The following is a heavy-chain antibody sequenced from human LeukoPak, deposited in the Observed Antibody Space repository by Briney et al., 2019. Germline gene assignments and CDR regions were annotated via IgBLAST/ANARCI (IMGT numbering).Heavy chain of an antibody. Sequence: ASVKVSCKASGYTFTGYYMHWVRQAPGQGLEWMGWINPNSGGTNYAQKFQGRVTMTRDTSISTAYMELSRLRSDDTAVYYCAVGYCTNGVCYTVDYYYYYMDVWGKGTTVTVSS. D-gene: IGHD2-8*01. CDR1: GYTFTGYY. J-gene: IGHJ6*03. CDR3: AVGYCTNGVCYTVDYYYYYMDV. V-gene: IGHV1-2*02. CDR2: INPNSGGT.